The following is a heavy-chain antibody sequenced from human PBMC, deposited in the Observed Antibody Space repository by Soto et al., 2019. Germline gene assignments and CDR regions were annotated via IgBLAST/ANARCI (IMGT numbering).Heavy chain of an antibody. J-gene: IGHJ3*02. CDR1: GFSVTDIY. V-gene: IGHV3-66*01. Sequence: EVQLVESGGGLVQPGGSLRLSCVASGFSVTDIYMNWVRQAPGKGLEWVSVIYNEFTDYADSVRGRFSISTDSSKNALYLQMNSLRVEDSAVYYCVREPRYCSGGSCSIMGDAFDIWGQGTKVTVSS. CDR3: VREPRYCSGGSCSIMGDAFDI. CDR2: IYNEFT. D-gene: IGHD2-15*01.